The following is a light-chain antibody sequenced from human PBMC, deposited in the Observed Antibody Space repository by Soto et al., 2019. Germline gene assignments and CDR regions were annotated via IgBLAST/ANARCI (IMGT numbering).Light chain of an antibody. V-gene: IGLV3-21*04. J-gene: IGLJ3*02. CDR3: QVWDGSSEQQV. Sequence: SYELSQPPSVSVAPGKTATITCGGNNIGSESVNWYQQKPGQAPVLVMDYDSDRPSGIPERFSGSNSGNTATLTIIRVEAGDEADYYCQVWDGSSEQQVFGGGTKLTVL. CDR2: YDS. CDR1: NIGSES.